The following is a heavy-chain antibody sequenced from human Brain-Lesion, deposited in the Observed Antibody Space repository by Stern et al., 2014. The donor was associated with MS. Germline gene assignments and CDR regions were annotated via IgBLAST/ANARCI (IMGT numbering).Heavy chain of an antibody. D-gene: IGHD3-3*02. Sequence: QMQLVQSGPGLVKPLQTLSLTCTVSGGSVSSGGYFWNWIRQHPGKGLERIGHVYYSGSIAYNPSLKSRVTISVATSKNQFSLRLRSVTAADTAVYYCARNPALWYFDLWGRGPLAAVSS. V-gene: IGHV4-31*03. CDR1: GGSVSSGGYF. J-gene: IGHJ2*01. CDR3: ARNPALWYFDL. CDR2: VYYSGSI.